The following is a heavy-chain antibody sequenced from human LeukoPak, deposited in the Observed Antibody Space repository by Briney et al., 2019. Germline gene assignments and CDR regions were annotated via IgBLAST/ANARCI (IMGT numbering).Heavy chain of an antibody. V-gene: IGHV3-23*01. CDR3: AKDRQWLVRRGNSFDY. D-gene: IGHD6-19*01. CDR1: GFTFNSYA. CDR2: ISGSGGST. J-gene: IGHJ4*02. Sequence: RSGGSLRLSCAASGFTFNSYAMNWVRQAPGKGLECISGSGGSTYYADSVKGRFTISRDNSKNTLYLQMNSLRTEDTAVYYCAKDRQWLVRRGNSFDYWGQGTLVTVSS.